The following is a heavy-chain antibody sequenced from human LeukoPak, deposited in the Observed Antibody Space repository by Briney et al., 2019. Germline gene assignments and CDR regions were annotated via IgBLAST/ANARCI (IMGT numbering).Heavy chain of an antibody. CDR2: IYYSGST. CDR3: ARGLDRPRGYFDY. V-gene: IGHV4-59*12. Sequence: PSETLSLTCTVSGGSISSYYWSWIRQPPGKGLEWIGCIYYSGSTNYNPSLKSRVTISVDTSKNQFSLKLSSVTAADTAVYYCARGLDRPRGYFDYWGQGTLVTVSS. D-gene: IGHD3-10*01. J-gene: IGHJ4*02. CDR1: GGSISSYY.